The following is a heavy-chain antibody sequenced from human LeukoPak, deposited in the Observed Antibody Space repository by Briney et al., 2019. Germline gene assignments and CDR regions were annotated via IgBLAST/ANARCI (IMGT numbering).Heavy chain of an antibody. J-gene: IGHJ3*02. CDR1: GGTFSNYA. D-gene: IGHD3-22*01. CDR3: ARRGVVVINDAFDI. V-gene: IGHV1-8*03. Sequence: ASVKVSCKASGGTFSNYAISWVRQATGQGLEWMGWMNPNSGNTGYAQKFQGRVTITRDTSISTAYMELSSLRSEDTAVYYCARRGVVVINDAFDIWGQGTMVTVSS. CDR2: MNPNSGNT.